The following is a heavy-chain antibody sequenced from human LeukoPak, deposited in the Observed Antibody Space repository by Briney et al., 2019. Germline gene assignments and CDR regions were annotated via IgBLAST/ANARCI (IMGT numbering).Heavy chain of an antibody. D-gene: IGHD3-10*01. CDR2: FYYSGST. Sequence: SETLSLTCTVSGGSISSYYWSWIRQPPGKGLEWIGYFYYSGSTNYNPSLKSRVTISADKSKNQFSLKLTYVTAADTAVYYCARDRMGVRAFDYWGQGTLVTVSS. J-gene: IGHJ4*02. CDR1: GGSISSYY. CDR3: ARDRMGVRAFDY. V-gene: IGHV4-59*12.